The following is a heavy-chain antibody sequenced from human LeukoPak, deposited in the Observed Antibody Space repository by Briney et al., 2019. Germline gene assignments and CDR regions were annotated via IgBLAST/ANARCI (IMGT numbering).Heavy chain of an antibody. D-gene: IGHD3-3*01. J-gene: IGHJ5*02. V-gene: IGHV3-30*18. Sequence: GGSLRLSCAASGFSFSSSGMHWVRQAPGKGPEWVAVIAYDGSNKYYTDSVKGRFTVSRDNSKNTLYLQMNSLGAEDTAVYYCAKEAFWPVGFDPWGQGALVTVSS. CDR2: IAYDGSNK. CDR3: AKEAFWPVGFDP. CDR1: GFSFSSSG.